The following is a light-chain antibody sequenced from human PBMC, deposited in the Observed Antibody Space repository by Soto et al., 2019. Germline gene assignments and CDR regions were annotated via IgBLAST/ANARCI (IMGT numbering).Light chain of an antibody. CDR1: QSGSSN. Sequence: EIVMTQSPATLSVSPGERATLSCRASQSGSSNLAWYQQKPGQAPRLLIYDASHRATGIPARFSGSGSGTEFTLTISSLQSEDFAVYYCQQYSDWPPVYTFGQGTKLEIK. CDR3: QQYSDWPPVYT. CDR2: DAS. V-gene: IGKV3D-15*01. J-gene: IGKJ2*01.